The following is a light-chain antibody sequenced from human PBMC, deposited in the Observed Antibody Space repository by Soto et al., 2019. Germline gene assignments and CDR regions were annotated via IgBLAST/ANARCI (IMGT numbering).Light chain of an antibody. CDR1: SSDVGAYKY. J-gene: IGLJ2*01. V-gene: IGLV2-8*01. Sequence: QSALTQPPSASGSPGQSVTISCTGTSSDVGAYKYVSWYQQYPGKAPKLMIYEVTKRPSGVPDRFSGSKSGNTASLTVSGLQAEDEADYYCQSYDSSLSGSVFGGGTQLTVL. CDR2: EVT. CDR3: QSYDSSLSGSV.